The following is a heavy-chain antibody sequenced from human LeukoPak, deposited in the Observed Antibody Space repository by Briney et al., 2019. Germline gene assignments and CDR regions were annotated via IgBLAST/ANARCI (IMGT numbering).Heavy chain of an antibody. D-gene: IGHD6-13*01. CDR1: GLTLSNYW. CDR3: AKAHDRSSWPLDY. Sequence: PGGSLRLSCAASGLTLSNYWMHWVRQAPGKGPAWVSAISGSGGSTYYPDSVKGRFTISRDNSKNTLYLQMNSLRAEDTAVYYCAKAHDRSSWPLDYWGQGTLVTVSS. J-gene: IGHJ4*02. V-gene: IGHV3-23*01. CDR2: ISGSGGST.